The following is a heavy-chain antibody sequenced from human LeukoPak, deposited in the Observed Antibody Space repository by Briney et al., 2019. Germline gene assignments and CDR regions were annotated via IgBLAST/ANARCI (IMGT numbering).Heavy chain of an antibody. Sequence: GGSLRLSCVASGFSFGTYWMSWVRQAPGKGLEWVSYISSSGSTIYYADSVKGRFTISRDNAKNSLYLQMNSLRAEDTAVYYCARSGNTGRNWYFDLWGRGTLVTVSS. CDR2: ISSSGSTI. CDR1: GFSFGTYW. CDR3: ARSGNTGRNWYFDL. V-gene: IGHV3-48*04. J-gene: IGHJ2*01. D-gene: IGHD3-10*01.